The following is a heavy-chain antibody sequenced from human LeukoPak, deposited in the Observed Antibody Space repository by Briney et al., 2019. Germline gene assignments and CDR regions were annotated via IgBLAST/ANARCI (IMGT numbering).Heavy chain of an antibody. CDR2: IYYSGST. D-gene: IGHD6-13*01. Sequence: NPSETLSLTCTVSGGSISSSGYYWGWIRQPPGKGLEWIGSIYYSGSTYYNPSLKSRVTISVDTSKNQFSLKLSSVTAADTAVYYCARVVGIAAAGTGEDYWGQGTLVTVSS. CDR1: GGSISSSGYY. V-gene: IGHV4-39*01. J-gene: IGHJ4*02. CDR3: ARVVGIAAAGTGEDY.